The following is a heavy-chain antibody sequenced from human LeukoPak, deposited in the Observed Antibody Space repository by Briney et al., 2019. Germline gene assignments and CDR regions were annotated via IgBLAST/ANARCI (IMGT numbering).Heavy chain of an antibody. CDR2: IYYSGST. J-gene: IGHJ6*02. CDR3: ARDRGDYVYFGYYGMDV. D-gene: IGHD4-17*01. CDR1: GGSISSSSYY. V-gene: IGHV4-39*07. Sequence: SETLSLTCTVSGGSISSSSYYWGWIRQPPGKGLEWIGSIYYSGSTYYNPSLKSRVTISVDTSKNQFSLKLSSVTAADTAVYYCARDRGDYVYFGYYGMDVWGQGTTVTVSS.